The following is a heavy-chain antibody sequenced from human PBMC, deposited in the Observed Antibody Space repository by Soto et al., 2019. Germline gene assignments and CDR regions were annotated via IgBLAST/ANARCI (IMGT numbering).Heavy chain of an antibody. CDR2: INHSGST. CDR1: GGSFSGYY. V-gene: IGHV4-34*01. Sequence: SETLSLTCAVYGGSFSGYYWSWIRQPPGKGLEWIGEINHSGSTNYNPSLKSRVTISVDTSKNQFSLKLSSVTAADTAVYYCARGGKDSSSWHTVSDYWGQGTLVTVSS. CDR3: ARGGKDSSSWHTVSDY. D-gene: IGHD6-13*01. J-gene: IGHJ4*02.